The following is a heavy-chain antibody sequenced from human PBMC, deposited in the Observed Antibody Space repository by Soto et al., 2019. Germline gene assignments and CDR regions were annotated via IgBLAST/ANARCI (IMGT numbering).Heavy chain of an antibody. J-gene: IGHJ4*02. D-gene: IGHD3-3*01. CDR3: AKDQLEYYDFWSGYYPLTDY. V-gene: IGHV3-30*18. Sequence: QVQLVESGGGVVQHGRSLRLSCAASGFTFSSYCMHWVRQAPGKGLEWVAVISYDGSNKYYADSVKGRFTISRDNSKNTLYLQMNSLRAEDTAVYYCAKDQLEYYDFWSGYYPLTDYWGQGTLVTVSS. CDR1: GFTFSSYC. CDR2: ISYDGSNK.